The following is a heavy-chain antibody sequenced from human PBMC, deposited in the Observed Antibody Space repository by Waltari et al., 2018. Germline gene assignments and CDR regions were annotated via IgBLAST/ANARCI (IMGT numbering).Heavy chain of an antibody. CDR3: ARGLYEDAFDI. CDR2: INHSGST. J-gene: IGHJ3*02. D-gene: IGHD5-12*01. CDR1: GGSFSGYY. Sequence: QVQLQQWGAGLLKPSETLSLTCAVYGGSFSGYYWSWIRQPPGKGLEWIGEINHSGSTNYNPSLKSRVTISVDTSKNQFSLKLSSVTAADTAVYYCARGLYEDAFDIWGQGTMVTVSS. V-gene: IGHV4-34*01.